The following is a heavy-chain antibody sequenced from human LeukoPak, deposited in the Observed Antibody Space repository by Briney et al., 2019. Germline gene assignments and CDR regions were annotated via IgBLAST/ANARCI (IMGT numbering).Heavy chain of an antibody. V-gene: IGHV3-23*01. CDR3: AKYITVTTTSYYYYMDV. CDR1: GFTFTSYA. D-gene: IGHD4-11*01. J-gene: IGHJ6*03. Sequence: GGSLRLSCAASGFTFTSYAMTWVRQAPGKGLEWVSAITGSGGGTYYADSVKGRSTISRDNSKNTLYLQMNSLRAEDTAVYYCAKYITVTTTSYYYYMDVWGKGTTVTVSS. CDR2: ITGSGGGT.